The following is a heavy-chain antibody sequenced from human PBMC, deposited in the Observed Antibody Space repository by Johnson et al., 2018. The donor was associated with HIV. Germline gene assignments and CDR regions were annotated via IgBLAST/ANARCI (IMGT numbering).Heavy chain of an antibody. CDR2: INSDGSST. J-gene: IGHJ3*02. Sequence: VQLVESGGGLVQPGGSLRLSCVGSGFTFSTNWMHWVRQAPGKGLVWVSRINSDGSSTSYADSVTGRFTISRDNAKNTLYLQMDSLGAEDTAVYYCARVQLLADDVFNIWGQGTMVTVSS. CDR3: ARVQLLADDVFNI. D-gene: IGHD3-10*01. CDR1: GFTFSTNW. V-gene: IGHV3-74*02.